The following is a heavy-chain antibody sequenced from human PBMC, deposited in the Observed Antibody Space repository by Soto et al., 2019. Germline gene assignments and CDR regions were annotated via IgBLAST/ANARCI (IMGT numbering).Heavy chain of an antibody. D-gene: IGHD6-13*01. CDR1: GFTFSIYW. J-gene: IGHJ5*02. CDR2: IKQDGSEK. CDR3: ARESWAAAGFDP. Sequence: GGSLRLSCAASGFTFSIYWMSWVRQAPGKGLEWVANIKQDGSEKYYVDSVKGRFTISRDNAKNSLYLQMNSLRAEDTAVYYCARESWAAAGFDPWGQGTLVTVSS. V-gene: IGHV3-7*01.